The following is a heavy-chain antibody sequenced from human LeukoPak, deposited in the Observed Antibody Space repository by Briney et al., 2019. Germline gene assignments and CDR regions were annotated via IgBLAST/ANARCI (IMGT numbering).Heavy chain of an antibody. D-gene: IGHD3-3*01. CDR1: GYTFTXXY. J-gene: IGHJ4*02. Sequence: VSXXASGYTFTXXYMHXXRQAPGQGLEWMGWINPNSGGTNYAQKLQGRVTMTTDTSTSTAYMELRSLRSDDTAVYYCARGGRFNNYDFWSGYPDNYFDYWGQGTLVTVSS. V-gene: IGHV1-2*02. CDR2: INPNSGGT. CDR3: ARGGRFNNYDFWSGYPDNYFDY.